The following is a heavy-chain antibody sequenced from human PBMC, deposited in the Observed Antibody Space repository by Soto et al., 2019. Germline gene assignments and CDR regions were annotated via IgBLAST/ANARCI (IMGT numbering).Heavy chain of an antibody. CDR1: GGSISSSSYY. CDR2: IYYSGST. J-gene: IGHJ4*02. D-gene: IGHD3-3*01. Sequence: QLQLQESGPGLVKPSETLSLTCTVSGGSISSSSYYWGWIRQPPGKSLEWIGSIYYSGSTYYNPSLRRRVPISGGTPKNQFSRKLSSVTAADTAVYYCERRGYYDFWSSYYTLPYFDYWGQGTLVTVSS. V-gene: IGHV4-39*01. CDR3: ERRGYYDFWSSYYTLPYFDY.